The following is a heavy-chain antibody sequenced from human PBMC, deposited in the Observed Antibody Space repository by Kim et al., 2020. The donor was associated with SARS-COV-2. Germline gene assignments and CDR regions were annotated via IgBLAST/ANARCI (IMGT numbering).Heavy chain of an antibody. V-gene: IGHV1-3*01. J-gene: IGHJ4*02. CDR2: VNAGNGNT. Sequence: ASVKVSCKASGFTFTGYAMHWFRQAPGQRLEWMGWVNAGNGNTEYSQRLQGRVTITRDTSASTAYMELSSLRSEDTAVYYCARDPHGARYDYWGQGTLVTVSS. CDR3: ARDPHGARYDY. CDR1: GFTFTGYA.